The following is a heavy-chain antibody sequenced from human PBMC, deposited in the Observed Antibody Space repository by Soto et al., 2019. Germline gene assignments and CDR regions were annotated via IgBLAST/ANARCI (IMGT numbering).Heavy chain of an antibody. Sequence: SETLSLTCTISGDSRGTYYWTWIRQPPGEGLEWIGNIDYGGSTNYNPSLKSRVTMSVDTSKKQFSLKLTSMTAADTAVYYCAGDGYGDSEFAQWGQGTLVTVSS. V-gene: IGHV4-59*01. CDR3: AGDGYGDSEFAQ. J-gene: IGHJ4*02. D-gene: IGHD4-17*01. CDR2: IDYGGST. CDR1: GDSRGTYY.